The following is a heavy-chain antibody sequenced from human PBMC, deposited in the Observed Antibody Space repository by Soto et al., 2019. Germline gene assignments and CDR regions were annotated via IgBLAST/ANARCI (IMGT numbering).Heavy chain of an antibody. D-gene: IGHD3-3*01. V-gene: IGHV1-18*04. J-gene: IGHJ4*02. CDR1: GYRFGDYG. CDR3: ARSKGYENNNLYYVDY. CDR2: ITPYSSQA. Sequence: QVHLVQSGPEVKRPGASVKVSCEVSGYRFGDYGISWLRQAPGQGLQWLGWITPYSSQAFYIKTFQDRLTMTTDTSTSTVYMDLKSLTSDDTAIYYCARSKGYENNNLYYVDYWGQGALVTVSS.